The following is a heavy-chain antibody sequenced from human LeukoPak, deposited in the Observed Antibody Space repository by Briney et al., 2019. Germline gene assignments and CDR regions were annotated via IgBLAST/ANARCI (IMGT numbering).Heavy chain of an antibody. CDR1: GVSISSYY. D-gene: IGHD6-19*01. V-gene: IGHV4-59*01. J-gene: IGHJ3*02. CDR3: AREAYSSGWYGDAFDI. Sequence: PSETLSLTCTVSGVSISSYYWSWIRQPPGKGLEWIGYIYYSGSTNYNPSLKSRVTISVDTSKNQFSLKLSSVTAADTAVYYCAREAYSSGWYGDAFDIWGQGTMVTVSS. CDR2: IYYSGST.